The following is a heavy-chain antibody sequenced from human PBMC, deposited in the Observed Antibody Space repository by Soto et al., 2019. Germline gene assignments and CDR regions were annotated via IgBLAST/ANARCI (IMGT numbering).Heavy chain of an antibody. V-gene: IGHV4-39*01. Sequence: TSETLSLTCCFSGDSINSDKYYLGWIRQPPGKGLEWIGSIYFRGNTYYNPSLQTRVTISLDKSKSQFSLKLNSVTAADSAVYFCARLEGLATISYYFDFWGQGALVTVSS. J-gene: IGHJ4*02. CDR1: GDSINSDKYY. CDR2: IYFRGNT. D-gene: IGHD5-12*01. CDR3: ARLEGLATISYYFDF.